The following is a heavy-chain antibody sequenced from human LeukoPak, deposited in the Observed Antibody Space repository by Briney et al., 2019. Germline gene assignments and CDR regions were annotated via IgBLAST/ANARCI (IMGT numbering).Heavy chain of an antibody. CDR3: ARVQLERHLPDY. J-gene: IGHJ4*02. CDR2: IIPIFGTA. Sequence: SVKVSCKASGGTFSSYAISWVRQAPGQGLVWMGGIIPIFGTANYAQKFQGRVTITADESTSTAYMELSSLRSEDTAVYYCARVQLERHLPDYWGQGTLVTVSS. D-gene: IGHD1-1*01. CDR1: GGTFSSYA. V-gene: IGHV1-69*13.